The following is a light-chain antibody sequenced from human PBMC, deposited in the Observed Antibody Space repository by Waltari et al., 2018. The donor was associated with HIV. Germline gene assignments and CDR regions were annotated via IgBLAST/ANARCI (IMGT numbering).Light chain of an antibody. Sequence: DIQMTQSPASLSASVGDRVTLTCRASQTINNFLNWYQQIPGKAPKLLIFAASNLQSGVPSKFSGLGYGTDFTLTVSSLEPEDFGTYYCQQTYRTPHTFGQGTRVEIK. CDR1: QTINNF. J-gene: IGKJ5*01. V-gene: IGKV1-39*01. CDR2: AAS. CDR3: QQTYRTPHT.